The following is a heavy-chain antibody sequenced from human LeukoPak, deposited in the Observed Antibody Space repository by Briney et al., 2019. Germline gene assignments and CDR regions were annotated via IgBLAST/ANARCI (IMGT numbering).Heavy chain of an antibody. D-gene: IGHD3-10*01. J-gene: IGHJ4*02. V-gene: IGHV3-21*04. CDR2: ISSTSSYI. CDR1: GFTFSSYS. Sequence: GGSLRLSCAASGFTFSSYSMNWVRQAPGKGLEWVSYISSTSSYIDYADSVRGRFTISRDNAKNSLYLQMNSLRAEDTAVYYCARDLVRGVISSGYWGQGTLVTVSS. CDR3: ARDLVRGVISSGY.